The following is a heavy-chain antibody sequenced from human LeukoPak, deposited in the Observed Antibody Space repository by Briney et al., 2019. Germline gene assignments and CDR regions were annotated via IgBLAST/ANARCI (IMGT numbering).Heavy chain of an antibody. D-gene: IGHD4-17*01. CDR3: ARQTRGDYGDYDWFDP. Sequence: AGESLKISCKGSGYSFTSYWIGWVRQMPGKGLEWMGIIYPGDSDTRYSPSFQGQVTISADKSISTAYLQWSGLKASDTAMYYCARQTRGDYGDYDWFDPWGQGTLVTVSS. J-gene: IGHJ5*02. CDR1: GYSFTSYW. V-gene: IGHV5-51*01. CDR2: IYPGDSDT.